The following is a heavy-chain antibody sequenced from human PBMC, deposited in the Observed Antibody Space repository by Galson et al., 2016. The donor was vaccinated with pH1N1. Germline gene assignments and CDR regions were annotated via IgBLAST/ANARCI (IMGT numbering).Heavy chain of an antibody. Sequence: LSLTCTVSGDSISSRTYYWGWIRQPPGKGLEWVGSIFYSGSTYYNPSLKSRVTISVDTSKSQFSLRLSSVTAADTAVYYCARESPFTYWGQGTLVTVSS. CDR3: ARESPFTY. CDR1: GDSISSRTYY. CDR2: IFYSGST. J-gene: IGHJ4*02. V-gene: IGHV4-39*07.